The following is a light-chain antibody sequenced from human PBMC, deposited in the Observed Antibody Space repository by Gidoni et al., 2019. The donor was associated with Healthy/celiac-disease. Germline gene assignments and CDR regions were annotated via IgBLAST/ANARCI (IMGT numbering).Light chain of an antibody. V-gene: IGKV1-39*01. CDR1: QSISSY. Sequence: IQMTLSPSSLSASVGDRVTITCRASQSISSYLDWYQQKPGKAPKLLIYGASSLQSGVPSRFSGSGSGTDFTLTISSLQPEDFAAYYCQQNNNSPPTFGQGTKVEIK. J-gene: IGKJ1*01. CDR2: GAS. CDR3: QQNNNSPPT.